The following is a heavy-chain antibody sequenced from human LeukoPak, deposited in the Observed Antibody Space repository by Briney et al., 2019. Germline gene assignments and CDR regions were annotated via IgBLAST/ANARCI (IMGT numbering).Heavy chain of an antibody. CDR3: ARGGTYYYYGMDV. Sequence: ASVEVSCKASGYTFTNYYVHWVRQAPGQGLEWMGMINLSGGSTNYAQKFQGRVTMTRDTSTTTVYMELSSLRSEDTAIYYCARGGTYYYYGMDVWGQGTTVTVSS. J-gene: IGHJ6*02. CDR2: INLSGGST. V-gene: IGHV1-46*01. CDR1: GYTFTNYY. D-gene: IGHD1-26*01.